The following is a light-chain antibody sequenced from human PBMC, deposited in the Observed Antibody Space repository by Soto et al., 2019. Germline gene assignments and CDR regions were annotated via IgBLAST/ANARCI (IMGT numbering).Light chain of an antibody. CDR3: QQYNTYSPTWT. CDR2: KAS. Sequence: EIQMTQSPSTLSASVGDRVTITCRASQSISTWLAWDQQKPGKAPKLLIYKASSLESGVPSRFSGSRSGTEYTLTISSLQPDDFATDYCQQYNTYSPTWTFGQGTKVEIK. CDR1: QSISTW. J-gene: IGKJ1*01. V-gene: IGKV1-5*03.